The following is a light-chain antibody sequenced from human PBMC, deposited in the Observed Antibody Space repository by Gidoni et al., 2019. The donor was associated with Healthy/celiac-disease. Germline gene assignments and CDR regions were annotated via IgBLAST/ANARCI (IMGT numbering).Light chain of an antibody. J-gene: IGLJ2*01. Sequence: SSVLTQPPSVSVAPGKTVRITCGGNNIGSKSVHWYQQKPGQAPVLVIYYDSDRPSGIPERFSGSNSGNTATLTISRVEAGDEADYYCQVWDSSSDHVVFGGGTKLTVL. CDR2: YDS. CDR3: QVWDSSSDHVV. CDR1: NIGSKS. V-gene: IGLV3-21*04.